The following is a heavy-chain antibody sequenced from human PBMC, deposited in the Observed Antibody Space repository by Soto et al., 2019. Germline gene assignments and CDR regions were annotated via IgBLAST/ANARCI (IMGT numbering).Heavy chain of an antibody. D-gene: IGHD6-19*01. Sequence: EVQLLESGGGLVQPGGSLRLSCAASGFTFSSYAMSWVRQTPGKGLEWVSGISGGGGNTYYADSGTGRFTISSDNSRNTLYLQMNSLRAAATAIYYCAKDRGAGGRFSGIAVAGIPSWGQGTLVTVSS. CDR1: GFTFSSYA. V-gene: IGHV3-23*01. J-gene: IGHJ5*02. CDR2: ISGGGGNT. CDR3: AKDRGAGGRFSGIAVAGIPS.